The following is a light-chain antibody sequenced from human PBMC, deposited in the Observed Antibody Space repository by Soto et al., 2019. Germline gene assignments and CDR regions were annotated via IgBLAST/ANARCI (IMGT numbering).Light chain of an antibody. CDR1: QSVSSY. Sequence: EIVLTQSPATLSLSPGERATLSCRASQSVSSYLAWYQQKPGQAPRLLMYDASTRATGIPARFSGSGSGTDFTLTISILEPEDFAVYYCQPRSNWPRTFGQGTKLEIK. CDR3: QPRSNWPRT. V-gene: IGKV3-11*01. J-gene: IGKJ2*01. CDR2: DAS.